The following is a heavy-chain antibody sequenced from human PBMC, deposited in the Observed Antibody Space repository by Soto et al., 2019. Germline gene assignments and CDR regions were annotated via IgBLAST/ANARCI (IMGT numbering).Heavy chain of an antibody. CDR3: ARDTGNFFDY. Sequence: XSVKVTCTASGYSFTSYTVIWVRQAPGQGLEWVGWIGPSSGNTDSARNLQCRVTMTTDTSTSTAYMELRSLRSDDTAVYYCARDTGNFFDYWGQGTLVTVSS. V-gene: IGHV1-18*01. CDR1: GYSFTSYT. J-gene: IGHJ4*02. CDR2: IGPSSGNT.